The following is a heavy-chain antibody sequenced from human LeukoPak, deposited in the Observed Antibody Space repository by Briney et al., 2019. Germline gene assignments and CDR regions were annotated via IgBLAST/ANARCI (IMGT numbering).Heavy chain of an antibody. CDR2: INSDGSST. D-gene: IGHD6-13*01. CDR1: GFTVSSYS. V-gene: IGHV3-74*01. J-gene: IGHJ4*02. CDR3: AREASSSWYQRFDY. Sequence: GGSLRLSCAASGFTVSSYSMNWVRQAPGKGLEWVSRINSDGSSTSYADSVKGRFTISRDNAKNTLYLQMNSLRAEDTAVYYCAREASSSWYQRFDYWGQGTLVTVSS.